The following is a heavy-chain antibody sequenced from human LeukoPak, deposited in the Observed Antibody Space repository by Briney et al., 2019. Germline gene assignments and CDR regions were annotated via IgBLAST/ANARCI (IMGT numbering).Heavy chain of an antibody. CDR1: GDSVSNNIAA. V-gene: IGHV6-1*01. J-gene: IGHJ4*02. CDR3: ARDHDAEFDY. D-gene: IGHD1-14*01. CDR2: TYYRSKWYN. Sequence: SQTPSLTCAISGDSVSNNIAAWNWIRQSPSRGLEWLGRTYYRSKWYNDYAASVKSRITINPDTSKNQFSLQVNSVTPEDTAVYYCARDHDAEFDYWGQGTLVTVSS.